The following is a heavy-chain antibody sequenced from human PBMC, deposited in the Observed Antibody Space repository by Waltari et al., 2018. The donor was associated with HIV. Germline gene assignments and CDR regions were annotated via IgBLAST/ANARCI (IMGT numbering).Heavy chain of an antibody. CDR1: GGAISRSSSY. CDR2: IHYSAST. J-gene: IGHJ4*02. CDR3: ARRCSGGSCAFDY. V-gene: IGHV4-39*01. Sequence: QLQLQESGPGLVKPSETLSLPCTVSGGAISRSSSYWGGSRQPPGKGLVWIGSIHYSASTYYNPSIKRRVTISIDTSKNQFSLKLSSVTAADTAVYYCARRCSGGSCAFDYWGQGTLVTVSS. D-gene: IGHD2-15*01.